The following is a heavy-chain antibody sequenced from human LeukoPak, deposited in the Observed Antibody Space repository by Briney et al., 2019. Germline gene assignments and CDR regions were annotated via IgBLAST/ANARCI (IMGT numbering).Heavy chain of an antibody. D-gene: IGHD2/OR15-2a*01. CDR2: IGGSGDNA. CDR1: GFTFSSYA. J-gene: IGHJ6*02. CDR3: AKDVEVFYVLTDFSPYGMDV. Sequence: GGSLRLSCVASGFTFSSYAMSWVRQAPGKGLEWVSTIGGSGDNAYYADSVKGRFTISRDKSKKTLYLQMNSLRAEDTAIYYCAKDVEVFYVLTDFSPYGMDVWGQGTTVTVSS. V-gene: IGHV3-23*01.